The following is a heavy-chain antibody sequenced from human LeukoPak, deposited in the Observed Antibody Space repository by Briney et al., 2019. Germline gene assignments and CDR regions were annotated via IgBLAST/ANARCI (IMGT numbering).Heavy chain of an antibody. J-gene: IGHJ1*01. D-gene: IGHD4-23*01. CDR2: INSGGST. CDR3: YGANAEH. CDR1: GFTFSSYA. V-gene: IGHV3-23*01. Sequence: GGSLRLSCAASGFTFSSYAMSGVRQAPGKGLEWVSAINSGGSTYYADSVKGRFTISRDNSKNTLYLQMNSLRAEDTAVYYCYGANAEHWGQGTLVTVSS.